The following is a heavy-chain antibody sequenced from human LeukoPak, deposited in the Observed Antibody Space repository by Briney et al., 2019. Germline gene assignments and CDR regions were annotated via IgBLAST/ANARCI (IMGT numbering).Heavy chain of an antibody. D-gene: IGHD4-23*01. J-gene: IGHJ4*02. CDR3: ARVSESGNSDY. Sequence: PVRSLRLSCAASGFSFTSYGMHWVRQAPGKGLEWVAVIWYDGTNKYYADSVKGRFTISRDTSNNMLYLQMNSLRAEDTAVYYCARVSESGNSDYWGQGTLVTVSS. V-gene: IGHV3-33*01. CDR2: IWYDGTNK. CDR1: GFSFTSYG.